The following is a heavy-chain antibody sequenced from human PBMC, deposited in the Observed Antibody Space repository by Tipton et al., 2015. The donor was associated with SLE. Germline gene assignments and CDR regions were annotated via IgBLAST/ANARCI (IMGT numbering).Heavy chain of an antibody. CDR1: GGSFSSDNYY. CDR3: AREGAYYVVLTGVFDY. V-gene: IGHV4-61*09. CDR2: VYTSGST. Sequence: TLSLTCTVSGGSFSSDNYYWSWIRRPAGKGLEWIGHVYTSGSTNYNPSLKSRVTISLDTSKMQFSLKLSSVTAADTAVYYCAREGAYYVVLTGVFDYWGQGKLVTVSS. D-gene: IGHD3-9*01. J-gene: IGHJ4*02.